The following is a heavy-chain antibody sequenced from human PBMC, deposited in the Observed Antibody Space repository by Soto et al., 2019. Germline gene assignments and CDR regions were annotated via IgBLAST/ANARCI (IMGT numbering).Heavy chain of an antibody. V-gene: IGHV3-13*01. CDR1: GFSFSGFG. Sequence: XEALGLTCAACGFSFSGFGMDWVGQPTGKGLEWVSSIGTAGDTYYAVSVKGRFTISRDNAKNSLSLQMNSLRAGDMALYFCPKSQEIGTHFFDSWGQGTQVTVSS. CDR2: IGTAGDT. CDR3: PKSQEIGTHFFDS. D-gene: IGHD6-13*01. J-gene: IGHJ4*02.